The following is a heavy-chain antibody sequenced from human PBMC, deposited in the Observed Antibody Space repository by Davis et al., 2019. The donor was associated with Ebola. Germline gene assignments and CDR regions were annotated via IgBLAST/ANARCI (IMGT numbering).Heavy chain of an antibody. CDR1: GGSIRNYY. J-gene: IGHJ4*02. D-gene: IGHD3-16*01. CDR3: ARADDAFDY. CDR2: MYYSGST. Sequence: SETLSLTCTVSGGSIRNYYWSWIRQPPGKGLEWIGYMYYSGSTNYNPSLKSRVTISVDTSKNQFSLKLSSVTAADTGVYYCARADDAFDYWGQGTLVTVSS. V-gene: IGHV4-59*01.